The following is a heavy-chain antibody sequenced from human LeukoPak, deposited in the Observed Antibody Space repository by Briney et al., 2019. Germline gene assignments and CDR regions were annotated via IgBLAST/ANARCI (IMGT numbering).Heavy chain of an antibody. Sequence: GGSLRLSCAASGFTFSSYAMSWVRQVPGKGLEWVSGISWNGGSTGYAESVKGRFTISRDNAKNSLYLQMNSLRAEDTAVYYCAREAYYYYYMDVWGKGTTVTVSS. V-gene: IGHV3-20*04. CDR1: GFTFSSYA. CDR2: ISWNGGST. CDR3: AREAYYYYYMDV. J-gene: IGHJ6*03.